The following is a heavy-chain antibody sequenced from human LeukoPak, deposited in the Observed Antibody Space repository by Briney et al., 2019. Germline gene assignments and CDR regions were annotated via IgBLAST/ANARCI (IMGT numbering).Heavy chain of an antibody. J-gene: IGHJ4*02. CDR3: ARDCTGITCYSYNFDC. CDR2: ISSSSSTI. Sequence: PGGSLRLSCAASGFTFSSYNMNWVRQAPGKGLEWISFISSSSSTIYYADSVKGRFTISRDDAKNSLYLQMNSLRGEDTAVYYCARDCTGITCYSYNFDCWGQGNLVTVSS. CDR1: GFTFSSYN. V-gene: IGHV3-48*01. D-gene: IGHD2-15*01.